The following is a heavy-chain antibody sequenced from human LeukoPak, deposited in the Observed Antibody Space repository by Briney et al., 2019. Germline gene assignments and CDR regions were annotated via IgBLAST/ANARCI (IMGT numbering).Heavy chain of an antibody. D-gene: IGHD1-26*01. CDR3: ARDHSSSYANDLDY. CDR1: GFTFDDYA. Sequence: GGSLRLSCAASGFTFDDYAMHWVRQAPGKGLVWISRINSDGSSTSYADSVKGRFTISRDNAKNTLYLQMNSLRAEDTAVYYCARDHSSSYANDLDYWGQGTLVTVSS. V-gene: IGHV3-74*01. J-gene: IGHJ4*02. CDR2: INSDGSST.